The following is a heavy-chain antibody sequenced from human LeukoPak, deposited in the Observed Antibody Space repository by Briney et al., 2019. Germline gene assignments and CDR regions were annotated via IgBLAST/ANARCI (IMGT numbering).Heavy chain of an antibody. D-gene: IGHD3-22*01. CDR1: GFTFSSYV. J-gene: IGHJ4*02. V-gene: IGHV3-23*01. CDR2: ISGSGIST. CDR3: AKGPTYYYDTSGYYIDY. Sequence: GGSLRLSCVGSGFTFSSYVTSWVRQAPGKGLEWVSAISGSGISTYYADSVKGRFTISRDNSKNTLYLQMNSLRAEDTAVYYCAKGPTYYYDTSGYYIDYWGQGTLVTVSS.